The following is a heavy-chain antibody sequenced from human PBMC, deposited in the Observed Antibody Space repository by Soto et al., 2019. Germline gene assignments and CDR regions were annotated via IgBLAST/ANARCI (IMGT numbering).Heavy chain of an antibody. D-gene: IGHD1-26*01. CDR1: GFTFSSYA. Sequence: GGSLRLSCAASGFTFSSYAMSWVRQAPGKGLEWVSAISGSGGSTYYADSVKGRFTISRDNSKNTLYLQMNSLRVEDTAVYYCARAQYTGSYFDACDIWGQGTMVTVSS. J-gene: IGHJ3*02. CDR2: ISGSGGST. V-gene: IGHV3-23*01. CDR3: ARAQYTGSYFDACDI.